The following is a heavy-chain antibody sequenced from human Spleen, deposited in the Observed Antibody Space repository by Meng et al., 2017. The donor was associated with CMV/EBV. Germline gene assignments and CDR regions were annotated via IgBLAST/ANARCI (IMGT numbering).Heavy chain of an antibody. V-gene: IGHV3-21*01. J-gene: IGHJ6*02. CDR3: ARAVRAYDFWSGYSGSVGGMDV. CDR2: IICSGRYR. Sequence: SMNWFRPSPGNRLQWVSSIICSGRYRYYADSVKGRFTISRDNAKTSLYLQMNSLRAEDTAVYYCARAVRAYDFWSGYSGSVGGMDVWGQGTTVTVSS. D-gene: IGHD3-3*01. CDR1: S.